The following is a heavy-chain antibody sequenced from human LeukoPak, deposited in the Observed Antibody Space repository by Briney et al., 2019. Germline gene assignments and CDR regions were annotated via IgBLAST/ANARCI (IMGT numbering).Heavy chain of an antibody. CDR1: GLTFSDYC. J-gene: IGHJ5*02. CDR2: ISSSSSYT. CDR3: ARVIGGIRYFDWYNWFDP. V-gene: IGHV3-11*05. D-gene: IGHD3-9*01. Sequence: GGSLRLYCAASGLTFSDYCMSWIRQAPGKGLEWVSYISSSSSYTNYADSVKGRFTISRDNAKNSLYLQMNSLRAEDTAVYYCARVIGGIRYFDWYNWFDPWGQGTLVTVSS.